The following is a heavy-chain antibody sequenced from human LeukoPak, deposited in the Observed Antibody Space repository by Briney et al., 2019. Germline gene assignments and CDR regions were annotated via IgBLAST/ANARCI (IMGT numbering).Heavy chain of an antibody. D-gene: IGHD3-10*01. V-gene: IGHV3-30*18. CDR2: ISYDGSNK. Sequence: GGSLRLSCAASGFTFSSYGMHWVRQAPGKGLVWVAVISYDGSNKYYADSVKGRFTISRDNSKNTLYLQMNSLRAEDTAVYYCAKDSGYYGSGSNYFDYWGQGTLVTVSS. J-gene: IGHJ4*02. CDR1: GFTFSSYG. CDR3: AKDSGYYGSGSNYFDY.